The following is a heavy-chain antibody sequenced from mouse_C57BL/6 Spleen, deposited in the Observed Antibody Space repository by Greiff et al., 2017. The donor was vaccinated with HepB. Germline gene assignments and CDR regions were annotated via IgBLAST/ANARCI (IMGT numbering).Heavy chain of an antibody. D-gene: IGHD2-10*01. J-gene: IGHJ4*01. V-gene: IGHV6-6*01. Sequence: EVKLVESGGGLVQPGGSMKLSCAASGFTFSDAWMDWVRQSPEKGLEWVAEIRNKANNHATYYAESVKGRFTISRDDSKSSVYLQMNRVRAEDTGIYYCTSFPYTYYAMDYWGQGTSVTVSS. CDR3: TSFPYTYYAMDY. CDR1: GFTFSDAW. CDR2: IRNKANNHAT.